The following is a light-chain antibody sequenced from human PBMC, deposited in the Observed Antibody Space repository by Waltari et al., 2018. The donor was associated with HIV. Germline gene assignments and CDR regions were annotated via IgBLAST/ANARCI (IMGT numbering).Light chain of an antibody. Sequence: SYELTQPPSVSVSPGQTARITCSGDALPTQYAYWYQQRPGQAPGLVIYKDTERPSGIPERFSGSSSGTTATLTIIGVQAQDEADYHCQSADSNASLWVFGGGTKLTVL. CDR2: KDT. CDR1: ALPTQY. CDR3: QSADSNASLWV. V-gene: IGLV3-25*03. J-gene: IGLJ3*02.